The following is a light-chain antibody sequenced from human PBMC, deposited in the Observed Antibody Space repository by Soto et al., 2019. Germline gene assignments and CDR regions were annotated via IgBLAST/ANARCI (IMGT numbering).Light chain of an antibody. V-gene: IGKV1-8*01. J-gene: IGKJ1*01. CDR3: QHYYTYPWT. Sequence: AIRMTQSPSSLSASTGDRVTISCRASQDISDYLVWYQQKPGKAPKVLIHAASTLQGGVSSRFSGSRSGTDFTLTINSLQSEDSATYYCQHYYTYPWTFGQGTKVEV. CDR1: QDISDY. CDR2: AAS.